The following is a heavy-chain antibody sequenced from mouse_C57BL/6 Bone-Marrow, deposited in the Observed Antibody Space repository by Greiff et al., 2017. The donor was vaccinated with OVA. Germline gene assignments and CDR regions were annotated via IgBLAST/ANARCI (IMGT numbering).Heavy chain of an antibody. CDR3: ALITTVVAERYYAMDY. CDR1: GYTFTSYW. J-gene: IGHJ4*01. Sequence: VQLQQSGAELAKPGASVKLSCKASGYTFTSYWMHWVKQRPGQGLEWIGYINPSSGYTKYNQKFKDKATLTADKSSSTAYMQLSSLTYEDSAVYYCALITTVVAERYYAMDYWGQGTSVTVSS. V-gene: IGHV1-7*01. CDR2: INPSSGYT. D-gene: IGHD1-1*01.